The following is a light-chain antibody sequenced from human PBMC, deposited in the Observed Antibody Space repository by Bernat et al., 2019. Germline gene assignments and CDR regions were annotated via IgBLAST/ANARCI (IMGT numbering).Light chain of an antibody. CDR3: QVWDSDTENFI. CDR2: DDS. CDR1: NVGIET. V-gene: IGLV3-21*03. J-gene: IGLJ1*01. Sequence: SYVLTQPPSVSVAPGKTARITCEENNVGIETVHWYQQKPGQAPVVVVHDDSDRPSGIPDRFSGSRSGNTATLTITRVEAGDEADYYCQVWDSDTENFIFGTGTKVTVL.